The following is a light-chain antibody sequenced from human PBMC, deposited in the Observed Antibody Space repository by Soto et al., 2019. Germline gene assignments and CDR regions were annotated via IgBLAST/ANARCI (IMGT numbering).Light chain of an antibody. CDR3: TSYTSNSTPYV. Sequence: QSVLTQPASVSASPGHSITISCTGTSSDVGAYTYVSWYQQHPGKAPKLMIYDVSNRPSGVSNRFSGSKSGNTAFLIISGLQAEDEADYYCTSYTSNSTPYVFGGGTKVTV. J-gene: IGLJ1*01. V-gene: IGLV2-14*01. CDR1: SSDVGAYTY. CDR2: DVS.